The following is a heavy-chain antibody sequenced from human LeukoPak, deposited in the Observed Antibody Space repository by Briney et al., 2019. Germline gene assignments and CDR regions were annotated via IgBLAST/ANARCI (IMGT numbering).Heavy chain of an antibody. CDR2: INPSGGST. CDR3: ARGYSSGPSFDY. V-gene: IGHV1-46*01. J-gene: IGHJ4*02. Sequence: ASVKVSCKASGYTFTSYYMHWLRQAPGQGLEWMGIINPSGGSTTYAQEFQGRVTMTRDTSTSTVYMELSSLRSEDTAVYYCARGYSSGPSFDYWGQGTLVTVSS. CDR1: GYTFTSYY. D-gene: IGHD6-19*01.